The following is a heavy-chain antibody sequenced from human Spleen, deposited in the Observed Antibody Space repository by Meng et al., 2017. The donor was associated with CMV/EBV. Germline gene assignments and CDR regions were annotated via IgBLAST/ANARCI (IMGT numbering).Heavy chain of an antibody. CDR3: AKDLLPYYYYGMDV. Sequence: GGSLRLSCAASGFTVSVNSMSWVRQAPGKGLEWVSVLYSGGSIYYADSVKGRFTISRDNSRNTVYLQMNSLRAEDTAVYYCAKDLLPYYYYGMDVWGQGTTVTVSS. CDR1: GFTVSVNS. J-gene: IGHJ6*02. V-gene: IGHV3-66*02. CDR2: LYSGGSI.